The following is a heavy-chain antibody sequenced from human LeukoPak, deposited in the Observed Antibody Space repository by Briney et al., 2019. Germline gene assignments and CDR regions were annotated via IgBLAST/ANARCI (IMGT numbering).Heavy chain of an antibody. V-gene: IGHV1-2*02. D-gene: IGHD4-23*01. Sequence: GASVKVSCKASGYTFTGYYMHWVRQAPGQGLEWMGWINPNSGDTNYSQKFQGRVSMTRDTSINTAYMELSRLTSDDTAVYYCAREKDDGGKAYYYYYGMDVWGQGTTVTVSS. CDR2: INPNSGDT. J-gene: IGHJ6*02. CDR1: GYTFTGYY. CDR3: AREKDDGGKAYYYYYGMDV.